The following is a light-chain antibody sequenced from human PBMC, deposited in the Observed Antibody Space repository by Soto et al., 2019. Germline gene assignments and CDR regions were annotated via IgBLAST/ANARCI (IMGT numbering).Light chain of an antibody. V-gene: IGKV1-39*01. CDR2: AAS. CDR1: QSISSY. CDR3: QQSYSTPFT. Sequence: DIQMTQSPSSLSASVGDRVTITCRASQSISSYLNWYQQKPGKAPKLLIYAASSLQSRVPSRFSGRGSGTDFNPTISRLQPEDFATYYCQQSYSTPFTFGPGTKVDIK. J-gene: IGKJ3*01.